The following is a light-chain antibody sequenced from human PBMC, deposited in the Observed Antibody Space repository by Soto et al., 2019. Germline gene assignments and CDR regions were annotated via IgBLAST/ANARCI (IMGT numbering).Light chain of an antibody. Sequence: QSALTQPPSVSGAPGQRVTISCTGSSSNIGTDYDVHWYQQLPGTAPKLLIYGNNNRPSGVPDRFSGSQSGTSASLAITGLQAEDEADYYCQSYDSSLSGSVFGGGTKLTV. CDR1: SSNIGTDYD. CDR3: QSYDSSLSGSV. V-gene: IGLV1-40*01. CDR2: GNN. J-gene: IGLJ3*02.